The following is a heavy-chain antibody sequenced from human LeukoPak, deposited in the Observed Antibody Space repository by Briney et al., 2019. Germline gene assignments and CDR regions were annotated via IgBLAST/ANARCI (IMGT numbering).Heavy chain of an antibody. CDR2: INSNSGGT. Sequence: GASVKVSCKASGYTFIDYNMHWVRQAPGQGLEWMGWINSNSGGTSYAQKFQGRVTMTRDTSISIVYMELSRLRSDDTAVYYCARRYGDSSLDYWGQGTLVTVSS. V-gene: IGHV1-2*02. CDR3: ARRYGDSSLDY. J-gene: IGHJ4*02. CDR1: GYTFIDYN. D-gene: IGHD4-17*01.